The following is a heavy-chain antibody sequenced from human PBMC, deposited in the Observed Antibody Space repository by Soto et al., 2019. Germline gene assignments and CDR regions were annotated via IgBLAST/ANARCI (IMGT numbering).Heavy chain of an antibody. J-gene: IGHJ4*02. CDR2: IWSDGNNK. CDR3: ARVFDTYYFDS. D-gene: IGHD3-9*01. V-gene: IGHV3-33*01. Sequence: LRLSCAASGFTFSSYGMHWVRQAPGRGLEWVAVIWSDGNNKYYADSVKGRFTISRDNSKKTLYLQMNSLRAEDTAVYYCARVFDTYYFDSWGQGNMVTVSS. CDR1: GFTFSSYG.